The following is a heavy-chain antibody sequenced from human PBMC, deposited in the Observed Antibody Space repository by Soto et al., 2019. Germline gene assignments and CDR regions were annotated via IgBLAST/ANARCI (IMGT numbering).Heavy chain of an antibody. D-gene: IGHD3-16*01. CDR3: ARGDRGAFDL. J-gene: IGHJ3*01. V-gene: IGHV3-74*03. CDR2: IHNDGSRT. Sequence: EVQLVESGGGLVQPGESLRLSCAASGFTFSYYWMHWVRQTPGKGLLWVSHIHNDGSRTTYADSVKGLFTISRDNARNTVYLQMNSLRDDDTAVYYCARGDRGAFDLWGQGTAVTVSS. CDR1: GFTFSYYW.